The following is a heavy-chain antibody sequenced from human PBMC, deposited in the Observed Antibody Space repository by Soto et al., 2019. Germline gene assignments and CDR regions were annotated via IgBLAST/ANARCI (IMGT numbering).Heavy chain of an antibody. CDR1: GDSVSSNSAA. CDR2: TYYRSKWYN. J-gene: IGHJ4*02. V-gene: IGHV6-1*01. CDR3: EGMQEGAIAY. Sequence: PSQTLSLTCAISGDSVSSNSAAWNWIRQSPSRGLEWLGRTYYRSKWYNEYAVSVKSRITIKPDTSKNQFSLQLNSVIPEDTAVYYCEGMQEGAIAYWGQGTLVTVSS. D-gene: IGHD1-26*01.